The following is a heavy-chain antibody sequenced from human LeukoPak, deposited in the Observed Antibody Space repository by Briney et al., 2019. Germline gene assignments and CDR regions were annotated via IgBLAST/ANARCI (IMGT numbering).Heavy chain of an antibody. CDR1: GGSISSGGYY. Sequence: SETLSLTCTVSGGSISSGGYYWSWIRQHPGKGLEWIGYIYYSGSTYYNPSLKSRVTISVVTSKNQFSLKLSSVTAADTAVYYCARGGWGPKRADYWYFALRGRPTPATVSA. CDR3: ARGGWGPKRADYWYFAL. CDR2: IYYSGST. V-gene: IGHV4-31*03. D-gene: IGHD3-16*01. J-gene: IGHJ2*01.